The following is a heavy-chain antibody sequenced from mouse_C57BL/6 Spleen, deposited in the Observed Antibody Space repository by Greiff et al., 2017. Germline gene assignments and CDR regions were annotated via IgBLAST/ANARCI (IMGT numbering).Heavy chain of an antibody. CDR3: SRDYGFDY. CDR2: ISSGSSTI. CDR1: GFTFSDYG. V-gene: IGHV5-17*01. J-gene: IGHJ2*01. D-gene: IGHD1-1*01. Sequence: EVKLVESGGGLVKPGGSLKLSCAASGFTFSDYGLHWVRQAPEKGLEWVAYISSGSSTIYYADNVKGRFTISRDNAKNTLFLQITSLRSDDTARYYCSRDYGFDYWGQGTTLTVSS.